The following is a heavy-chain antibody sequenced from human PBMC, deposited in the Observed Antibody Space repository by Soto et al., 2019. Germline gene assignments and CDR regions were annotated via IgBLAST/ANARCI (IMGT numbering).Heavy chain of an antibody. CDR2: INHSGST. CDR1: GVSFSGYY. D-gene: IGHD2-15*01. J-gene: IGHJ6*03. CDR3: AREVVVVVAATYYYYYYMDV. V-gene: IGHV4-34*01. Sequence: PSETLSLTCAVYGVSFSGYYWSWIRQPPGKGLEWIGEINHSGSTNYNPSLKSRVTISVDTSKNQFSLKLSSVTAADTAVYYCAREVVVVVAATYYYYYYMDVWGKGTTVTVSS.